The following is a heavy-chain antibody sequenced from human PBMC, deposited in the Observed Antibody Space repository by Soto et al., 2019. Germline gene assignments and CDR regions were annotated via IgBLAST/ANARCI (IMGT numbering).Heavy chain of an antibody. CDR2: IYYTGNS. V-gene: IGHV4-31*03. CDR1: GDSISSGGSY. Sequence: TSETLSLTCTVSGDSISSGGSYWNWIRQRPGEGLEWIGNIYYTGNSDHNPSLKGRLTISLETSKNQFPLNLSSVTAADTAVYYFVRALKLGLGVRGVIRDGMDVWGQGTTVTVSS. D-gene: IGHD3-10*01. J-gene: IGHJ6*02. CDR3: VRALKLGLGVRGVIRDGMDV.